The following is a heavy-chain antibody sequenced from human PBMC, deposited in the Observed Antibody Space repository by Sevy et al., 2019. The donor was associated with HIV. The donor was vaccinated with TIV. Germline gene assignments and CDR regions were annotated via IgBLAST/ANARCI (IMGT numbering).Heavy chain of an antibody. CDR2: ISAYNGNT. Sequence: ASVKVSCKASGYTFTSYGISWVRQAPGQGLEWMGWISAYNGNTNNAQKLQGRVTMTTDTSTSTAYMELRSLRSDDTAVYYCAREDCSSTSCYTRDYYYGMDVWRQGTTVTVSS. J-gene: IGHJ6*02. D-gene: IGHD2-2*02. CDR1: GYTFTSYG. CDR3: AREDCSSTSCYTRDYYYGMDV. V-gene: IGHV1-18*01.